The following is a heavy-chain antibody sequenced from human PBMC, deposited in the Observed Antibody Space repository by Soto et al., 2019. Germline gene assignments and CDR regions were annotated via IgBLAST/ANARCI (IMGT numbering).Heavy chain of an antibody. CDR2: ISGSGVTT. Sequence: EVHLLESGGGLVQPGGSLQLSCAASGFTFSSYAMSWVRQAPGKGLEWVSTISGSGVTTYYADSVKGRLTISRDNSKHTLYLQMNSLRAEDTAVYYCAKDSKYSATSFYGRGFDYWGQGTLATVSS. V-gene: IGHV3-23*01. D-gene: IGHD1-26*01. CDR3: AKDSKYSATSFYGRGFDY. J-gene: IGHJ4*02. CDR1: GFTFSSYA.